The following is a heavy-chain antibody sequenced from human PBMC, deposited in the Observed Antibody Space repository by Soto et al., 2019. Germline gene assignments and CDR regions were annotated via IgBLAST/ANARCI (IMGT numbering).Heavy chain of an antibody. CDR3: AKGRPGVAAAPDY. Sequence: GGSLSLSCAASGFTFSDFAMAWVRQAPGKGLEWVSSASGSGSGTYYADSVKGRFTISRDNSKNTLFLHMTNLRAGDTALYFCAKGRPGVAAAPDYWGQGTLVTVSS. D-gene: IGHD2-21*01. CDR2: ASGSGSGT. CDR1: GFTFSDFA. J-gene: IGHJ4*02. V-gene: IGHV3-23*01.